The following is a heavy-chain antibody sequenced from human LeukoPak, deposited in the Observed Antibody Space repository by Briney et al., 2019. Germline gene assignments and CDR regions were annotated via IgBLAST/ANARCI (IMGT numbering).Heavy chain of an antibody. D-gene: IGHD3-16*01. CDR3: TKDLPFTRGGVIVD. Sequence: GGSLRLSCAASGLIFSNAWMTWVRQAPGKGLEWVGRIKSKVNGETTDYGEPVQGRFTISRDDSKNMLYLQMNSLTSEDTAMYYCTKDLPFTRGGVIVDWGQGTLVTVSS. J-gene: IGHJ4*02. V-gene: IGHV3-15*01. CDR1: GLIFSNAW. CDR2: IKSKVNGETT.